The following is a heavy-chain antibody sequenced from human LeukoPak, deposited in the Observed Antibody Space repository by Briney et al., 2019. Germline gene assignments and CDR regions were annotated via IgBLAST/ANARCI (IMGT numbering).Heavy chain of an antibody. J-gene: IGHJ6*02. CDR2: ISAYNGNT. D-gene: IGHD3-3*01. CDR1: GGTFSSYA. V-gene: IGHV1-18*01. CDR3: VRGTSYDFWCGYYSTSYYSYGMDV. Sequence: ASVKVSCKASGGTFSSYAISWVRQAPGQGLEWMGWISAYNGNTNYAQKLQGRVTMTTDTSTSTAYMELRSLRSDDTAVYYCVRGTSYDFWCGYYSTSYYSYGMDVWGQGTTVTVSS.